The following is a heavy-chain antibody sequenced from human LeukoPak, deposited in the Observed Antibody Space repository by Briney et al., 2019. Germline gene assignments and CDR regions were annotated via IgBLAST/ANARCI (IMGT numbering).Heavy chain of an antibody. D-gene: IGHD3-10*01. V-gene: IGHV3-33*01. CDR2: IWYDGSNK. CDR1: GFTFSSYG. Sequence: PGRSLRLSCAASGFTFSSYGMHWVRQAPGKGLEWVTVIWYDGSNKYYADSVRGRFTVSRDNSKNTLDLQMSSLRAEDTVVYYCAREQYGSDDALGIWGQGTLVTVSS. J-gene: IGHJ3*02. CDR3: AREQYGSDDALGI.